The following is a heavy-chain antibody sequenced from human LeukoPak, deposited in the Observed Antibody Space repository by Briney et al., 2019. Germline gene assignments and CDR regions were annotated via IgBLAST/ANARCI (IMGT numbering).Heavy chain of an antibody. V-gene: IGHV4-61*02. CDR1: GVPLRYCIFH. D-gene: IGHD3-3*01. CDR2: LYTSGST. J-gene: IGHJ6*02. Sequence: PLPLLRCVSGVPLRYCIFHWRWPRQPGGRGLEWSGRLYTSGSTNYSPSLKRRVTISVRTSKNQFSLKLSSVTAADTAGYYCAREKLDYDFCSGYYYYGMDVWGQGTTVTVSS. CDR3: AREKLDYDFCSGYYYYGMDV.